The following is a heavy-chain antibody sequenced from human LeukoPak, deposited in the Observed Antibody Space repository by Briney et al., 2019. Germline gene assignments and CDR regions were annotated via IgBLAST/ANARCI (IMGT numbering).Heavy chain of an antibody. V-gene: IGHV3-53*01. CDR2: LYSAGST. J-gene: IGHJ3*02. Sequence: GGSLRLSCAASGFTFSNAWTSWVRQAPGKGLEWVSLLYSAGSTNYADSVKGRFTISRDDSKNTVYLQMNSLRAEDTAVYYCARWTNFHAFDIWGQGTLVTVSS. CDR3: ARWTNFHAFDI. D-gene: IGHD1-1*01. CDR1: GFTFSNAW.